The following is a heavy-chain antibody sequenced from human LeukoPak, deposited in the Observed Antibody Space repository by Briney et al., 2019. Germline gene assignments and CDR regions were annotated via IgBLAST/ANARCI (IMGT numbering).Heavy chain of an antibody. V-gene: IGHV3-30*18. CDR2: ISYDGSNK. Sequence: GRSLRLSCAASGFTFSSYGMHWVRQAPGKGLEWVAVISYDGSNKYYADSVKGRFTISRDNSKNTLYLQMNSLRAEDTAVYYCAKWAGVYDYDSRGYLSGFDYWGQGTLVTVSS. D-gene: IGHD3-22*01. CDR3: AKWAGVYDYDSRGYLSGFDY. CDR1: GFTFSSYG. J-gene: IGHJ4*02.